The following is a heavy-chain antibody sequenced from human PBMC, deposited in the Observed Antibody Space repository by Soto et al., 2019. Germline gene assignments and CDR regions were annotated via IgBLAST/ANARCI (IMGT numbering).Heavy chain of an antibody. J-gene: IGHJ5*02. CDR3: ARHHGPTTSENWFDP. CDR2: ISTYSGDT. CDR1: GYTFFTYD. Sequence: ASVEVSCKXPGYTFFTYDISWVRQAPGQGLEWMGWISTYSGDTKYAQKFQGRVTMTTDTSTTTAYLELRSLRSDDTAVYYCARHHGPTTSENWFDPWGQGTLVTVSS. V-gene: IGHV1-18*01. D-gene: IGHD5-12*01.